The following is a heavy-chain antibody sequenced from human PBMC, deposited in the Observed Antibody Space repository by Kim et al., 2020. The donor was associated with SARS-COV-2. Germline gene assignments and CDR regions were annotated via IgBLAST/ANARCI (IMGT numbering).Heavy chain of an antibody. J-gene: IGHJ3*02. CDR3: TRVPPYSNSWWDAFDI. V-gene: IGHV3-73*01. CDR1: GFTFSDSA. CDR2: IRSKANSDAT. D-gene: IGHD6-13*01. Sequence: GGSLRLSCAASGFTFSDSAMYWVRQASGKGLEWVGRIRSKANSDATAYDVSVKGRFIISRDDSKNTAYLHMNSLKTEDTAIYYCTRVPPYSNSWWDAFDIWGQGTMVTVSS.